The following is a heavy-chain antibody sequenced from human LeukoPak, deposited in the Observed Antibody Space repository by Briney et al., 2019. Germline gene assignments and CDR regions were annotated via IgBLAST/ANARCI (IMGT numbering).Heavy chain of an antibody. J-gene: IGHJ4*02. V-gene: IGHV3-30*04. CDR2: ISSDGNSK. CDR1: RFTFRSYS. CDR3: ARETGVDNFWSGRQNLYYIDY. Sequence: GGSLRLSCAASRFTFRSYSMHWVRQAPGKGLEWVAVISSDGNSKNYADSVRGRFTISRDNSKNTLYLQLNSLRDEDTAVYYCARETGVDNFWSGRQNLYYIDYWGQGTLVIVSS. D-gene: IGHD3-3*01.